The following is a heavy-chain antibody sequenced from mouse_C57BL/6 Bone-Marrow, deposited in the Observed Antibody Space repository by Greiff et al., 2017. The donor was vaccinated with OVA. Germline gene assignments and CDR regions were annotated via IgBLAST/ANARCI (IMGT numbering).Heavy chain of an antibody. CDR2: IHPNSGST. V-gene: IGHV1-64*01. CDR1: GYTFTSYW. D-gene: IGHD3-2*02. Sequence: QVQLQQPGAELVKPGASVKLSCKASGYTFTSYWMHWVKQRPGQGLEWIGMIHPNSGSTNYNEKFKSKATLTVDKSSSTAYMQLSSLTSEDSAVYYCARSTGLRSPFAYWGQGTLVTGSA. J-gene: IGHJ3*01. CDR3: ARSTGLRSPFAY.